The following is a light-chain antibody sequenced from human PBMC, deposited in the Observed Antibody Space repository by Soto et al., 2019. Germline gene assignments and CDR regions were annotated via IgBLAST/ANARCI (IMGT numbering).Light chain of an antibody. J-gene: IGKJ3*01. Sequence: DVVMTQSPLSLPVTLGQPASISCRSSQSLVSSDGNTYLNWFQQRPGQSPRRLISTVSTRYSGDAERSSGSGSGSDFKLKISGVVAEDVGVADCLQDTHWPPFAFGHVTKVYFK. V-gene: IGKV2-30*01. CDR3: LQDTHWPPFA. CDR2: TVS. CDR1: QSLVSSDGNTY.